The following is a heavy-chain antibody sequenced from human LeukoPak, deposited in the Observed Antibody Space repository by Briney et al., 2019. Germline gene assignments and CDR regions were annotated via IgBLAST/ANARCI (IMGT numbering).Heavy chain of an antibody. D-gene: IGHD3-10*01. J-gene: IGHJ4*02. V-gene: IGHV1-2*02. CDR2: INCNNGDT. Sequence: GASVKVSCKTSGYTFTGYYMHWMRQAPGQGLEWMGWINCNNGDTIYAQKFGGRVIVTRDTSISTAYMELSRLTYDDTAVYYCARNGEIWGQGTLVTVSS. CDR1: GYTFTGYY. CDR3: ARNGEI.